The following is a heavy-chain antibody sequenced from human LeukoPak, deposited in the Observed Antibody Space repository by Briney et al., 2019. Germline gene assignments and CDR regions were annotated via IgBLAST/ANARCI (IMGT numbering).Heavy chain of an antibody. J-gene: IGHJ4*02. CDR2: ISNSNSYI. Sequence: GYLRLSCSASGFTFSSNSMAWVRQAPGKGLKGVSSISNSNSYINYSESVQGRVTITRDKAKNSMYLKRISLRAEDTAVYYCARPYYYDSSGYYYWGQGTLVTVSS. V-gene: IGHV3-21*01. D-gene: IGHD3-22*01. CDR3: ARPYYYDSSGYYY. CDR1: GFTFSSNS.